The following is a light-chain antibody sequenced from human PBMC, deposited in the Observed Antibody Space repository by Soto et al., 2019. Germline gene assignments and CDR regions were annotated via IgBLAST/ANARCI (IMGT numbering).Light chain of an antibody. J-gene: IGKJ1*01. CDR1: QDIRNY. Sequence: AVQMTQSPSSLSASVGDRVTITCRASQDIRNYLSWYQHKPGKAPKLLIYGASSLQSGVPSRFVGSGSGTDFTLTISGLLPDDFATYYCQQYNTHWTFGQGTKVDIK. V-gene: IGKV1-6*01. CDR3: QQYNTHWT. CDR2: GAS.